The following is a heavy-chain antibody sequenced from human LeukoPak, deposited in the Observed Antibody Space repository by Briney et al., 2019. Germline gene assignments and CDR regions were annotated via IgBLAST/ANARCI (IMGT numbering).Heavy chain of an antibody. Sequence: ASVKVSCKASGYTFTSYAMHWVRQAPGQRLECMGWINTGNGNTNYAQKLQGRVTMTTDTSTSTAYRELRSLRSDDTAVYYCARDYGAQDYDFWSGLYYYYGMDVWGQGTTVTVSS. CDR1: GYTFTSYA. V-gene: IGHV1-3*04. D-gene: IGHD3-3*01. CDR2: INTGNGNT. CDR3: ARDYGAQDYDFWSGLYYYYGMDV. J-gene: IGHJ6*02.